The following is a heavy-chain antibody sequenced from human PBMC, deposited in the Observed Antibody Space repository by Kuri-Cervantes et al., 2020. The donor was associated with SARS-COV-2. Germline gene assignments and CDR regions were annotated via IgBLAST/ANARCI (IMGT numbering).Heavy chain of an antibody. D-gene: IGHD3-3*01. Sequence: GESLKISCAASGFTFSIYWMSWVRQAPGKGLEWVANIKQDGSEKYYVDSVKGRFTISRDNAKNSLYLQMNSLRAEDMALYYCAKDMGGDFWAWYFDLWGRGTLVTVSS. CDR2: IKQDGSEK. V-gene: IGHV3-7*03. CDR3: AKDMGGDFWAWYFDL. J-gene: IGHJ2*01. CDR1: GFTFSIYW.